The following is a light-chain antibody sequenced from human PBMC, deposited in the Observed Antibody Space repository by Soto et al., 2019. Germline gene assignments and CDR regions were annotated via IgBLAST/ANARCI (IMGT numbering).Light chain of an antibody. J-gene: IGLJ1*01. CDR2: EVS. CDR3: TSYASSSTYV. CDR1: SSDVGDYNY. Sequence: QSVLTQPASVSGSPGQSITLSCTVTSSDVGDYNYVSWYQHRPGKAPKLMLYEVSIRPSGVSNRFSGSKSGNTASLTISALQADDEADYYCTSYASSSTYVFGTGTKVTVL. V-gene: IGLV2-14*01.